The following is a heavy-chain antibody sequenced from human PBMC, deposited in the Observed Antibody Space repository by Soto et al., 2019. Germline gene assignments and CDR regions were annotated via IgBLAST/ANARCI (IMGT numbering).Heavy chain of an antibody. CDR1: GFTFSSYG. V-gene: IGHV3-30*03. J-gene: IGHJ3*02. CDR2: ISYDGSNK. D-gene: IGHD4-17*01. CDR3: AGDYDAFDI. Sequence: QVQLVESGGGVVQPGRSLRLSCAASGFTFSSYGMHWVRQAPGKGLEWVAVISYDGSNKYYADSVKGRFTISRDNSKNTLYLQMNSLRAEDTAVYYGAGDYDAFDIWGQGTMVTVSS.